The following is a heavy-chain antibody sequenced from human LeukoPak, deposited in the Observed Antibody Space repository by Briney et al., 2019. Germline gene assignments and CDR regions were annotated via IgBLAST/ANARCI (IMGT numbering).Heavy chain of an antibody. CDR3: AKWGGYDVLTGYYVSDY. D-gene: IGHD3-9*01. J-gene: IGHJ4*02. Sequence: GGSLRLSCAASGFTFSNYAMSWVRQAPGKGLEWVSAITGSGGNTYYADSVKGRFTISRDNSKNTVFLQMNSLRAEDTAVYYCAKWGGYDVLTGYYVSDYWGQGTLVTVSS. V-gene: IGHV3-23*01. CDR1: GFTFSNYA. CDR2: ITGSGGNT.